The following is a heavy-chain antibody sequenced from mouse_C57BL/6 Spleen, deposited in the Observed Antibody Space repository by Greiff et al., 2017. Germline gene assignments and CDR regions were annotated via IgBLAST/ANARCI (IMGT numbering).Heavy chain of an antibody. CDR1: GFTFSSYG. Sequence: EVQLVESGGDLVKPGGSLKLSCAASGFTFSSYGMSWVRQTPDKRLEWVATISSGGSYTYYPDSVKGRFTISRDNAKNTLYLQMSSLKSEDTAMYYCARRSYYYGSSYEYFDYWGQGTTLTVSS. CDR2: ISSGGSYT. J-gene: IGHJ2*01. V-gene: IGHV5-6*01. CDR3: ARRSYYYGSSYEYFDY. D-gene: IGHD1-1*01.